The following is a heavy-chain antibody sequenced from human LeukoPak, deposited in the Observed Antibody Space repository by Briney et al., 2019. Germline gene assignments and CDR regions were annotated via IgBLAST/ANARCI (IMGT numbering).Heavy chain of an antibody. J-gene: IGHJ4*01. CDR3: ARGGASRGSGCYFFDY. D-gene: IGHD6-19*01. V-gene: IGHV1-2*02. Sequence: GASVKVSCKASEYIFTGYYIHWVRQATGQGLEWMGWINPNSGDPNYAQKFQGRVAMTRDTSISTAYMELSRLRSDDTAVYYCARGGASRGSGCYFFDYWGHETLVTVSS. CDR2: INPNSGDP. CDR1: EYIFTGYY.